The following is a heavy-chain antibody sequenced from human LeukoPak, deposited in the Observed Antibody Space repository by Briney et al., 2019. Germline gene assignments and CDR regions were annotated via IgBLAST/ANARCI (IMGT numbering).Heavy chain of an antibody. J-gene: IGHJ4*02. Sequence: GGSLRLSCAASRFTFSSYGMHWVRQAPGKGLEWVAYTQSDRSNEQYADSVRGRFSISRDSSKNILYLQMNSLRAEDTAVYYCARGGIADRLGTWGQGTLVTVSS. CDR3: ARGGIADRLGT. CDR2: TQSDRSNE. D-gene: IGHD6-6*01. CDR1: RFTFSSYG. V-gene: IGHV3-30*02.